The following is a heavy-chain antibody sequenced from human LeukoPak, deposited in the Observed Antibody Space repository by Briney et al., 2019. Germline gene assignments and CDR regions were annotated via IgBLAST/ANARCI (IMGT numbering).Heavy chain of an antibody. CDR1: GGSFSGYY. CDR2: INHSGST. J-gene: IGHJ4*02. CDR3: ARVQKRLSRTYYYDSSGLDY. Sequence: SETLSLTCAVYGGSFSGYYWSWLRQPPGKGLEWIGEINHSGSTNYNPSLKSRVTISVDTSKNQFSLKLSSVTAADTAVYYCARVQKRLSRTYYYDSSGLDYWGQGTLVTVSS. D-gene: IGHD3-22*01. V-gene: IGHV4-34*01.